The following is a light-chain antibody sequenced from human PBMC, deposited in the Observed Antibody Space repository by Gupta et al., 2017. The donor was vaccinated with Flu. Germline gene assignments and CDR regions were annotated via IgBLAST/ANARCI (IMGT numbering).Light chain of an antibody. J-gene: IGKJ4*01. V-gene: IGKV1-39*01. CDR3: QQTYGSPLS. CDR2: AAS. Sequence: DIQMTQSPSSLSASVGDTVTITCRASQTASRFLNWYQQKPGKAPKLLIYAASSLQSGVPSRFSGSGSGTEFTLTISSLQPEDSATYYCQQTYGSPLSFGGGTKVEIK. CDR1: QTASRF.